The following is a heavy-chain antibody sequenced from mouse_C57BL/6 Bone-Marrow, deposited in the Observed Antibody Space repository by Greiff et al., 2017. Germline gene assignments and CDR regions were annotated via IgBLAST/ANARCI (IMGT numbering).Heavy chain of an antibody. D-gene: IGHD1-1*01. CDR3: TAVVHY. J-gene: IGHJ2*01. CDR1: GFNIKDDF. CDR2: IDPDNGDT. V-gene: IGHV14-4*01. Sequence: VQLQQPGAELVRPGASVKLSCTASGFNIKDDFMHWVKQRPEQGLEWIGWIDPDNGDTEYASKFQGKATITADTSSNTAYLQLSSLTSEYTAVYYCTAVVHYWGQGTTLTVSS.